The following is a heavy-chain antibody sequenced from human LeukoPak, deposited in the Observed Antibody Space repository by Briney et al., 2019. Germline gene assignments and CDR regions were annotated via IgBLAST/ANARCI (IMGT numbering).Heavy chain of an antibody. CDR1: GFTFSSYA. CDR3: AKVGVVVPAAIPYYYMDV. D-gene: IGHD2-2*01. V-gene: IGHV3-23*01. J-gene: IGHJ6*03. Sequence: GGSLRLSCAASGFTFSSYAMSWVRQAPGKGLEWVSAISGSGGSTYYADSVKGRFTISRDNSKNTLYLQMNSLRAEDTAVYYCAKVGVVVPAAIPYYYMDVWGKGTTVTVSS. CDR2: ISGSGGST.